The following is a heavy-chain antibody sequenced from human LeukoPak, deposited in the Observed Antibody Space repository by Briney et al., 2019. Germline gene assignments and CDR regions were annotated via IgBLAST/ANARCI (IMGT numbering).Heavy chain of an antibody. V-gene: IGHV3-23*01. Sequence: GGSVRLSCAASGFTFSNHAMSWVRQAPGKGLEWVSGINGSGGSTYYADSVRGRFTISRDNSKNTVYLQMNSLRAEDTAVYYCAKRYYSDSSGYLGSLNYWGQGTLVTVSS. D-gene: IGHD3-22*01. CDR1: GFTFSNHA. J-gene: IGHJ4*02. CDR2: INGSGGST. CDR3: AKRYYSDSSGYLGSLNY.